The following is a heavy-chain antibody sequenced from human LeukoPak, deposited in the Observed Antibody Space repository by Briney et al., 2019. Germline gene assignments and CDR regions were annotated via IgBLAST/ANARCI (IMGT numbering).Heavy chain of an antibody. V-gene: IGHV1-3*01. J-gene: IGHJ6*02. CDR1: GHTSTTYA. Sequence: ASVKVSCKASGHTSTTYAIHWVRQAPGQGLEWMGWINAGNGNIKYSQKLQGRVTITGDTSASTAYMELSSLRSEDTAVYYCARGYCSSTSCYMDVWGQGTTVT. CDR3: ARGYCSSTSCYMDV. CDR2: INAGNGNI. D-gene: IGHD2-2*01.